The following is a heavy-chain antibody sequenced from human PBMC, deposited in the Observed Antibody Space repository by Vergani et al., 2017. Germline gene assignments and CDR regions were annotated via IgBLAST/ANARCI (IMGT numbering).Heavy chain of an antibody. D-gene: IGHD3-10*01. Sequence: QVQLQQWGAGVVKPSGTLSLTCAVFGESFSSFYWSWIRKPPGKGMEWIGEINNDGHTNYNPSLESGVTVSRDTAKNQFSLNLMSVTAADTAMSYCAVRPRVNLVGGEIVTKRTFDYWIQGSLVTVSS. J-gene: IGHJ4*02. CDR2: INNDGHT. V-gene: IGHV4-34*02. CDR1: GESFSSFY. CDR3: AVRPRVNLVGGEIVTKRTFDY.